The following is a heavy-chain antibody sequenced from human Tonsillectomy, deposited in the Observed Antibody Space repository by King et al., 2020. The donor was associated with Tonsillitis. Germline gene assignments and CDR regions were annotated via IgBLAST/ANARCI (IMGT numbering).Heavy chain of an antibody. CDR2: ISGDGLTT. CDR1: PFLSDDYG. J-gene: IGHJ3*02. V-gene: IGHV3-43*02. CDR3: SKEQGVYPRALDI. Sequence: EVQLVESGGGVVQPGGSLRLSCAGSPFLSDDYGIHWVRQAPGKGLEWICLISGDGLTTFYADSVKGRFTISRDNSRNSLYLQMNSLRTDDTAFYFCSKEQGVYPRALDIWGQGTMVTVSS. D-gene: IGHD5/OR15-5a*01.